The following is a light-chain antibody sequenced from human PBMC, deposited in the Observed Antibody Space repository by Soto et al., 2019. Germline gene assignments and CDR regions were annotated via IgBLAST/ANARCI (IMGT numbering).Light chain of an antibody. J-gene: IGKJ1*01. CDR2: DAS. CDR3: QQYNNWPRT. CDR1: QSVSSNY. V-gene: IGKV3-20*01. Sequence: EIVLTQSPGTLSLSPGERATLSCRASQSVSSNYLAWYQQKPGQAPRLLMYDASSRATGIPDRFSGSGSGTDFTLTISYLQSEDFAVYYCQQYNNWPRTFGLGTKVDIK.